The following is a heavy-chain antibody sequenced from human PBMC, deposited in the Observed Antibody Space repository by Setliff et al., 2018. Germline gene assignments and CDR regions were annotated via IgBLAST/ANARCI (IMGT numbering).Heavy chain of an antibody. CDR2: INPSGGLT. Sequence: ASVKVSCKASGYTLTKYYMHWVRQAPGQGLEWMGIINPSGGLTRYAQKFQGRVTMTRDTSTTTVYMELGSLRSEDTAVYYCARAPLESGYYYGQGHYFDNWGQGTLVTVSS. D-gene: IGHD5-18*01. CDR1: GYTLTKYY. V-gene: IGHV1-46*01. CDR3: ARAPLESGYYYGQGHYFDN. J-gene: IGHJ4*02.